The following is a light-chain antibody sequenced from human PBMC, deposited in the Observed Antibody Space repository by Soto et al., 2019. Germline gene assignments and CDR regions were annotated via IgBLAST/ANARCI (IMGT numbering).Light chain of an antibody. CDR3: HQYGSSRHT. J-gene: IGKJ2*01. CDR1: QSVSSTY. Sequence: EIVLTQSPGTLSLSPGERATLSCRASQSVSSTYLAWYHHKPGQAPRLLIYGASNRAAGIPDRFSGSGSGTDFTLTISRLKPEDFAVYYCHQYGSSRHTFGQGTKVEIK. CDR2: GAS. V-gene: IGKV3-20*01.